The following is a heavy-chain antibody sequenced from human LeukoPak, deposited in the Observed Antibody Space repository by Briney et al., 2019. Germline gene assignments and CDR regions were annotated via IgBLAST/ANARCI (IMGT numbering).Heavy chain of an antibody. Sequence: PGGSLRLSCAASGFTFSSYSMNWVRQAPGKGLEWVSAISGSGGSTYYADSVKGRFTISRDNSKYTLYLQMNSLRAEDTAVYYCARATTVTTYAAFDIWGQGTMVTVSS. V-gene: IGHV3-23*01. CDR1: GFTFSSYS. CDR3: ARATTVTTYAAFDI. D-gene: IGHD4-17*01. J-gene: IGHJ3*02. CDR2: ISGSGGST.